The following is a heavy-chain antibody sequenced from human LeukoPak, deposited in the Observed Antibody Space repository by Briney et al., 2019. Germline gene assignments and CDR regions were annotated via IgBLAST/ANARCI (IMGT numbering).Heavy chain of an antibody. D-gene: IGHD4-11*01. Sequence: GGSLRLSCAASGFTFSSYAMSWVRQAPGKGLEWVSLLYSGGTTYYVDSVKGRFTISRDNSKNTLYLQMNSLRAEDTAVYYCAKVASNNYYYYYMDVWGKGTTVTVSS. CDR1: GFTFSSYA. CDR3: AKVASNNYYYYYMDV. CDR2: LYSGGTT. J-gene: IGHJ6*03. V-gene: IGHV3-23*03.